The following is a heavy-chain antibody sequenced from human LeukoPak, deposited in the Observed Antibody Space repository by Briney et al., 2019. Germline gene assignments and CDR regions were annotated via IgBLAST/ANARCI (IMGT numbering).Heavy chain of an antibody. CDR3: AKGQETESRLDS. CDR1: GFTLNIYT. J-gene: IGHJ4*02. V-gene: IGHV3-23*01. D-gene: IGHD1-1*01. Sequence: KPGESLRLSCAASGFTLNIYTMYWVRQAPGKGLEWVSGIRHSDGNTYYADSVKGRFTISSDKSKNILFLQMNGLRAEDTALYYCAKGQETESRLDSWGQGTLVTVSS. CDR2: IRHSDGNT.